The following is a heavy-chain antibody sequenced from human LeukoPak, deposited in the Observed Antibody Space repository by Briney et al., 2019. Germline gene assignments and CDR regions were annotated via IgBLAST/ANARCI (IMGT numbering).Heavy chain of an antibody. Sequence: PGGSLRLSCAASGFTFDDYGMSWVRQAPGKGLEWVSGINWNGGSTGYADSVKGRFTISRDNAKNSLYLQMNSLRAEDTALYYCARGRSGWDYYDSSGYFQGVFDYWGQGTLVTVSS. CDR2: INWNGGST. V-gene: IGHV3-20*04. J-gene: IGHJ4*02. CDR3: ARGRSGWDYYDSSGYFQGVFDY. CDR1: GFTFDDYG. D-gene: IGHD3-22*01.